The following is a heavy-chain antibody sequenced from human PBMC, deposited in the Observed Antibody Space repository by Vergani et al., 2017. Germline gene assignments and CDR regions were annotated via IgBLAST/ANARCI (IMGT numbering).Heavy chain of an antibody. D-gene: IGHD3-16*01. CDR2: IYVTGSA. Sequence: QVQLRESGPGLVKVSQTLSLTCLVSGGSIDGGGHYWSWIRQSPGNGLEWIGYIYVTGSASYNPSLRSRVSISVDTSENQVSLTLNSVTSADTAVYYCARGFFGGGFDPWGQGTLVTVSS. CDR1: GGSIDGGGHY. J-gene: IGHJ5*02. CDR3: ARGFFGGGFDP. V-gene: IGHV4-31*03.